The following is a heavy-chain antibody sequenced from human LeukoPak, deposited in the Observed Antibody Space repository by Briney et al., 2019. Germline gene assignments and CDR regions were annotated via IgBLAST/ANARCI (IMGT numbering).Heavy chain of an antibody. CDR2: ISSSGSTI. CDR3: ARETLEMATIDY. V-gene: IGHV3-11*01. D-gene: IGHD5-24*01. Sequence: GGSLRLSCAASGFTFSDYYMSWVRQAPGKGLEGDSYISSSGSTIYYADSVKGRFTISRDNAKNSLYLQMNSLRAEDTAVYYCARETLEMATIDYWGQGTLVTVSS. J-gene: IGHJ4*02. CDR1: GFTFSDYY.